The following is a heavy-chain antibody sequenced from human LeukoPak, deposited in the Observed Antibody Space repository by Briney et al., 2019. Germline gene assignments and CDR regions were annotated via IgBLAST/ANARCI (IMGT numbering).Heavy chain of an antibody. Sequence: SETLSLTCNVSGGSISSSSYYWGWIRQPPGKGLEWIGSIYSSGTTYYNPSLKSRVTISVDTSKDQFSLRLSSVTAADTAVYYCAASGDGYLLDYWGQGTLVTVSS. J-gene: IGHJ4*02. D-gene: IGHD5-24*01. V-gene: IGHV4-39*01. CDR1: GGSISSSSYY. CDR2: IYSSGTT. CDR3: AASGDGYLLDY.